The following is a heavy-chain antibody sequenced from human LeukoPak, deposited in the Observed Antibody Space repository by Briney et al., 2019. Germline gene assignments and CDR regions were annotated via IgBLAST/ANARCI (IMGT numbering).Heavy chain of an antibody. CDR3: ARGSIAAAKTGALDI. CDR2: VSAYNGNT. Sequence: ASVKVSCKASGYTFTSYGISWVRQAPGQGLEWMGWVSAYNGNTNYAQKLQGRVTMTTDTSTSTAYMELRSLRSDDTAVYYCARGSIAAAKTGALDIWGQGTMVTVSS. V-gene: IGHV1-18*01. CDR1: GYTFTSYG. J-gene: IGHJ3*02. D-gene: IGHD6-13*01.